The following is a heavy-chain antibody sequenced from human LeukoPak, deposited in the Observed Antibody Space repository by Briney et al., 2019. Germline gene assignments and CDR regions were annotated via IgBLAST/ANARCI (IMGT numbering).Heavy chain of an antibody. CDR3: ARYHCGGDCYVYNWFDP. V-gene: IGHV4-31*03. J-gene: IGHJ5*02. CDR2: IYYSGST. D-gene: IGHD2-21*01. CDR1: GGSISSGGYY. Sequence: SETLSLTCTVPGGSISSGGYYWSWIRQHPGKGLEWIGYIYYSGSTYYNPSLKSRVTISVDTSKNQFSLKLSSVTAADTAVYYCARYHCGGDCYVYNWFDPWGQGTLVTVSS.